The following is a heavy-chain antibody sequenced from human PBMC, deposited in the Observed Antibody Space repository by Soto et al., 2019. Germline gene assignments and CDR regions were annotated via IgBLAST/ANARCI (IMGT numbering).Heavy chain of an antibody. Sequence: GGSLRLSCASSGFTFSSYAMHWVRQTPGKGLEWVAVISYDGGDKYYADSVKGRFTISRDNSKNTLYLQMNSLRAEDTSVYYCAREDSLAVEAPGYRGQGTFVTVSS. CDR1: GFTFSSYA. J-gene: IGHJ1*01. CDR3: AREDSLAVEAPGY. D-gene: IGHD3-16*01. CDR2: ISYDGGDK. V-gene: IGHV3-30-3*01.